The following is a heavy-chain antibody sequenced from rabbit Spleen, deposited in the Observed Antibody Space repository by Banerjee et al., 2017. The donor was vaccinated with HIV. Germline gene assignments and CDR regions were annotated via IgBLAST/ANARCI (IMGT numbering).Heavy chain of an antibody. CDR2: IDTNDGDT. J-gene: IGHJ4*01. Sequence: QSLEESGGGLVKPGGSLTLTCTVSGFSFSSNWICWVRQAPGKGLEWIACIDTNDGDTDYANWPKGRFTISKPSSTTVTLRMTSLTVADTATYFCTRDSGSGPYIDGYFNLWGQGTLVTVS. D-gene: IGHD1-1*01. CDR3: TRDSGSGPYIDGYFNL. V-gene: IGHV1S40*01. CDR1: GFSFSSNW.